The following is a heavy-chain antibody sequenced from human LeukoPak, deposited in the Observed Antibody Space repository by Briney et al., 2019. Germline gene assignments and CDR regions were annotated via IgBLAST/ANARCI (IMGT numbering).Heavy chain of an antibody. Sequence: PGGSLRLSCAASGFIFSNYVMSWARQPPGKGLEWVSAISSSGGSTYYADSVKGRFTISRDNSKNTLYLQMNGLRAEDTAVYYCAKASQLWIIDYWGQGTLVTVSS. CDR1: GFIFSNYV. CDR2: ISSSGGST. CDR3: AKASQLWIIDY. D-gene: IGHD5-12*01. J-gene: IGHJ4*02. V-gene: IGHV3-23*01.